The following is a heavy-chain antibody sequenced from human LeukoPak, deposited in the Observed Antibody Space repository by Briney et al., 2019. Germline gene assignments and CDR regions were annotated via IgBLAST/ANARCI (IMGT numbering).Heavy chain of an antibody. CDR2: IGSGGDT. V-gene: IGHV3-13*01. Sequence: GGSLRLSCAGSGFSFSSYDMLWVRQATGKGLEWVSAIGSGGDTYYAGSVKGRSTISRESAKNSFYLQMNSLSAGDTAVYFCARAVAGTDEIDSWGQGTLVTVSS. CDR3: ARAVAGTDEIDS. CDR1: GFSFSSYD. D-gene: IGHD6-19*01. J-gene: IGHJ4*02.